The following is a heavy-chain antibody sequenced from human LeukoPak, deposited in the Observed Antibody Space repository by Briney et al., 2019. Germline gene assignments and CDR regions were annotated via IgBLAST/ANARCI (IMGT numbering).Heavy chain of an antibody. J-gene: IGHJ6*04. Sequence: GGSLRLSCAASGFTFSRYSLNWVRQAPGKGLEWVSSISTSSSYIYYADSVKGRFTISRDNAKNSLYLQMNSLRAEDTAVYYCAELGITMIGGVWGKGTTVTISS. CDR1: GFTFSRYS. CDR3: AELGITMIGGV. D-gene: IGHD3-10*02. V-gene: IGHV3-21*01. CDR2: ISTSSSYI.